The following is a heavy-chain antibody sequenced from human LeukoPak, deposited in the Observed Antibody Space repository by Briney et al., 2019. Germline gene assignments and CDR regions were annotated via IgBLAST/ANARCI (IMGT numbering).Heavy chain of an antibody. Sequence: SETLSLTCTVSGVSVSSGSYYWSWIRQPPGKGLEWIGYIYYSGSTNYNPSLKSRVTISVDTSKNQFSLKLSSVTAADTAVYYCASTLEMATHRGLDYWGQGTLVTVSS. CDR3: ASTLEMATHRGLDY. J-gene: IGHJ4*02. V-gene: IGHV4-61*01. CDR1: GVSVSSGSYY. CDR2: IYYSGST. D-gene: IGHD5-24*01.